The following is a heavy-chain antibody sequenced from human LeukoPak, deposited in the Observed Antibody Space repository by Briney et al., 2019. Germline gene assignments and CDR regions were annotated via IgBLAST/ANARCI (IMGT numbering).Heavy chain of an antibody. CDR2: IKQDGSEK. Sequence: GGSLRLSCAASGFTFSSCWMSWVRQAPGKGLEWVANIKQDGSEKYYVDSVKGRFTISRDNAKNSLYLQMNSLRAEDTAVYYCAREVRYYYYYMDVWGKGTTVTVSS. CDR1: GFTFSSCW. D-gene: IGHD3-10*01. CDR3: AREVRYYYYYMDV. V-gene: IGHV3-7*01. J-gene: IGHJ6*03.